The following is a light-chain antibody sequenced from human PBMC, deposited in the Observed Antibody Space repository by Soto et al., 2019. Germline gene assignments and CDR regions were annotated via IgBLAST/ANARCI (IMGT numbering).Light chain of an antibody. CDR3: SSYTVGSARVV. CDR1: SDVGTYRY. J-gene: IGLJ2*01. V-gene: IGLV2-14*03. Sequence: QSALTQPAAVSGSPGQSITISCTGSDVGTYRYVSWYQQHPDKAPRLMIYDVSNRPSGVSDRFSGSKSGNTASLTISDLQPEDEVYFFCSSYTVGSARVVFGGGTKVT. CDR2: DVS.